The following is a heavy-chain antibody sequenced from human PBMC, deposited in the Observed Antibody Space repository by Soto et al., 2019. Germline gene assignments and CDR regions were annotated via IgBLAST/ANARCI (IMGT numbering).Heavy chain of an antibody. Sequence: GGSLRLSCAASGFTFSSYAMSWVRQAPGKGLEWVSAISGRGGSTYYADSVKGRFTISRDNSKNTLYLQMNSLRAEDTAVYYCAKGGYCSSTSCPGDYYYMDVWGKGTTVTVSS. CDR1: GFTFSSYA. V-gene: IGHV3-23*01. D-gene: IGHD2-2*01. CDR2: ISGRGGST. J-gene: IGHJ6*03. CDR3: AKGGYCSSTSCPGDYYYMDV.